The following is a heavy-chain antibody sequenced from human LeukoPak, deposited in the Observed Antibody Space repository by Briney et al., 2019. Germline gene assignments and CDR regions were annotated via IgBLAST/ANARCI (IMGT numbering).Heavy chain of an antibody. CDR1: GFTFSGST. V-gene: IGHV3-73*01. J-gene: IGHJ4*02. D-gene: IGHD1-14*01. Sequence: GGSLRLSCAASGFTFSGSTIHWVRQASGKGLEWLGRIGTKANSYATVYAASVKGRFTISRDDSKNTAYLQMNSLKTEDTAVYYCTNQNHDYWGQGTLVTVSS. CDR3: TNQNHDY. CDR2: IGTKANSYAT.